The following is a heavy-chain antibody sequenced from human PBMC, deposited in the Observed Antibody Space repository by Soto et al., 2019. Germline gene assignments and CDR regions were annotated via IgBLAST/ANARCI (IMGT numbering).Heavy chain of an antibody. Sequence: GASVKVSCKASGYTFSNYGISWVRQAPGQGLEWMGWISAYKGNTNYAQKLQGRVTMTTDTSTSTAYMELRSLRSDDTAVYYCASRSGQLPYYFDYWGQGTLVTVPS. J-gene: IGHJ4*02. CDR2: ISAYKGNT. D-gene: IGHD6-6*01. CDR3: ASRSGQLPYYFDY. V-gene: IGHV1-18*01. CDR1: GYTFSNYG.